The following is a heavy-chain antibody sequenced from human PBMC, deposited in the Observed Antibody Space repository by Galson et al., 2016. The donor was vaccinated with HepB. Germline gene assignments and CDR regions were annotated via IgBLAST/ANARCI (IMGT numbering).Heavy chain of an antibody. CDR2: INQDGSEK. V-gene: IGHV3-7*01. J-gene: IGHJ6*02. CDR1: GFTSRSYW. Sequence: SLRLSCAASGFTSRSYWMSWVRQAPGKGLEWVANINQDGSEKYSVDSVKGRFTISRDNAKNSLYLQMNSLRAEDTAVYYCAVVTSPLNYYYYDVAVWGQGTTVTVSS. CDR3: AVVTSPLNYYYYDVAV. D-gene: IGHD2-15*01.